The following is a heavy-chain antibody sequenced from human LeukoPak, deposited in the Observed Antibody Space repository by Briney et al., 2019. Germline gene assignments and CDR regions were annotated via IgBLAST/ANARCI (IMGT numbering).Heavy chain of an antibody. V-gene: IGHV3-66*01. CDR2: IYSGGST. J-gene: IGHJ5*02. CDR1: GFTFSTYG. CDR3: AREDYYDSSGPFDP. Sequence: GGTLRLSCVASGFTFSTYGMSWVRQAPGKGLEWVSVIYSGGSTYYADSVKGRFTISRDNSKNTLYLQMNSLRAEDTAVYYCAREDYYDSSGPFDPWGQGTLVTVSS. D-gene: IGHD3-22*01.